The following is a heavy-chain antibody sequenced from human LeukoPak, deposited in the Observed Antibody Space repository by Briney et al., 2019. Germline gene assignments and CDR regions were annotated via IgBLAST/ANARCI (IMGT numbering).Heavy chain of an antibody. CDR2: ISWNSGSI. CDR3: AKDAVVRGVRPYYFDY. CDR1: GFTFDDYA. J-gene: IGHJ4*02. Sequence: PGGSLRLSCAASGFTFDDYAMHWVRQASGKGLEWVSGISWNSGSIGYADSVKGRFTISRDNAKNSLYLQMNSLRAEDTALYFCAKDAVVRGVRPYYFDYWGLGTLVTVSS. V-gene: IGHV3-9*01. D-gene: IGHD3-10*01.